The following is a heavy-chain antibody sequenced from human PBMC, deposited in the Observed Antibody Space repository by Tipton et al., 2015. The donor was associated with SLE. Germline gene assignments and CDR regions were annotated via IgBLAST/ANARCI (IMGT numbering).Heavy chain of an antibody. CDR1: GGTFSSYT. D-gene: IGHD4/OR15-4a*01. J-gene: IGHJ5*02. CDR3: ARVLTMGVDRAWFDP. V-gene: IGHV1-69*04. CDR2: IIPILGIA. Sequence: QSGPEVKKPGSSVKVSCKASGGTFSSYTISWVRQAPGQGLEWMGRIIPILGIANYAQKFQGRVTITADKSTSTAYMELSSLRAEDTAVYYCARVLTMGVDRAWFDPWGQGTLVTVSS.